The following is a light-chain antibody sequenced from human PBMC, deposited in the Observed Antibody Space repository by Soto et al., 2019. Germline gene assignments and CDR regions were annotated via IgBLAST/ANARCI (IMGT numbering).Light chain of an antibody. CDR3: QAWDINTAV. J-gene: IGLJ1*01. CDR1: KLGDKF. V-gene: IGLV3-1*01. Sequence: SYELTQPPSVSVSPGQTASITCSGDKLGDKFACWYQQKPGQSPVLVIYEDYKRPSGIRERFSGSNSGNTATLTISDTQAMDEADYYCQAWDINTAVFGTGTKVTVL. CDR2: EDY.